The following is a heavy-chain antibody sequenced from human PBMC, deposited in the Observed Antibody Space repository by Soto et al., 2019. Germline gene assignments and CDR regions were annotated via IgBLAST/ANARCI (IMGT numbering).Heavy chain of an antibody. CDR3: ARQKGYATDWYYFDT. CDR2: LSPTTGGT. CDR1: GNTLTSFY. V-gene: IGHV1-2*02. D-gene: IGHD3-16*01. Sequence: ASVKVSCKTSGNTLTSFYIHWVRQAPGQGLEWVGRLSPTTGGTNYAQHFQGRVTVTWDMSTFTAYMELSSLIYEDTAVYYCARQKGYATDWYYFDTWGQGTQVTVSS. J-gene: IGHJ4*02.